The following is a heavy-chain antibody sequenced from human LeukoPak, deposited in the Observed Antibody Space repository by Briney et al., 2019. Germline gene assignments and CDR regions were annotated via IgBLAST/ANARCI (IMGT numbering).Heavy chain of an antibody. Sequence: QTGGSLRLSCAASGFTFSSYEMNWVRQAPGKGLEWVSYISSSGSTIYYADSVKGRFTISRDNAKNSLYLQMNSLRAEDTAVYYCAREEKGWLRFGELDYWGQGTLVTVSS. CDR1: GFTFSSYE. V-gene: IGHV3-48*03. CDR3: AREEKGWLRFGELDY. CDR2: ISSSGSTI. D-gene: IGHD5-12*01. J-gene: IGHJ4*02.